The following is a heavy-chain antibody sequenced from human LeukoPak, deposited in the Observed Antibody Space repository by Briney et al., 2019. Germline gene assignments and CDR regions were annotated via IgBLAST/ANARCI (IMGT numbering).Heavy chain of an antibody. D-gene: IGHD4-17*01. V-gene: IGHV1-2*02. Sequence: ASVKVSCKASGYTFTSYGISWVRQAPGQGLEWMGWINPNSGGTNYAQKFQGRVTMTRDTSISTAYMELSRLRSDDTAVYYCARAVTFKGVFDYWGQGTRVTVSS. J-gene: IGHJ4*02. CDR1: GYTFTSYG. CDR3: ARAVTFKGVFDY. CDR2: INPNSGGT.